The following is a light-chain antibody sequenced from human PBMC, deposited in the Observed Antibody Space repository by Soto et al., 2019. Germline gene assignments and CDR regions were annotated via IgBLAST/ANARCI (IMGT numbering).Light chain of an antibody. J-gene: IGLJ2*01. Sequence: QSVLTQPPSVSGAPGQRVTISCTGSSSNIGAGYDVHWYQQLPGTAPKLLIYANINRPSGVPDRFSGSKSGTSASLAITGLQAEDEADYYFQSYDSSLRGVFGGGTKVTVL. CDR1: SSNIGAGYD. V-gene: IGLV1-40*01. CDR3: QSYDSSLRGV. CDR2: ANI.